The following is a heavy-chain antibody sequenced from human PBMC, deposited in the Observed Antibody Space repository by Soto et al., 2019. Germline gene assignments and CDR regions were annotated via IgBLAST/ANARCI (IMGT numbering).Heavy chain of an antibody. CDR1: GGTFSSYA. D-gene: IGHD3-22*01. Sequence: GASVKVSCKASGGTFSSYAISWVRQAPGQGLEWMGGIIPIFGTANYAQKFQGRVTITADESTSTAYMELSSLRSEDTAVYYCARAADYDSSGFGLQHWGQGTLVTVSS. CDR3: ARAADYDSSGFGLQH. CDR2: IIPIFGTA. J-gene: IGHJ1*01. V-gene: IGHV1-69*13.